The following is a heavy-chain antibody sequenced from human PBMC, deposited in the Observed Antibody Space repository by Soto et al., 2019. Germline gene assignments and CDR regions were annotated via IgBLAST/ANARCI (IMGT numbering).Heavy chain of an antibody. J-gene: IGHJ6*02. D-gene: IGHD6-6*01. CDR1: GGSVSSGSYY. Sequence: SETLSLTCTVSGGSVSSGSYYWSWIRQPPGKGLEWIGYIYYSGSTNYNPSLKSRVTISVDTPKNQFSLKLSSVTAADTAVYYCAREYSSSFRYYYYGMDVWGQGTTVTVSS. V-gene: IGHV4-61*01. CDR2: IYYSGST. CDR3: AREYSSSFRYYYYGMDV.